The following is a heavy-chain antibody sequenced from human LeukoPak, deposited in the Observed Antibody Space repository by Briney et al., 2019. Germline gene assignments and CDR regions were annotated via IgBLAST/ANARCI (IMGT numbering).Heavy chain of an antibody. D-gene: IGHD3-3*01. Sequence: ASVRVSCKASGYTFTGYYMHWVRQAPGQGLEWMGWINPNSGGTNYAQKFQGRVTMTRDTSISTAYMELSRLRSDDTAVYYCARDLSLLIFRVVISPRYYFDYWGQGTLVTVSS. CDR3: ARDLSLLIFRVVISPRYYFDY. J-gene: IGHJ4*02. CDR1: GYTFTGYY. CDR2: INPNSGGT. V-gene: IGHV1-2*02.